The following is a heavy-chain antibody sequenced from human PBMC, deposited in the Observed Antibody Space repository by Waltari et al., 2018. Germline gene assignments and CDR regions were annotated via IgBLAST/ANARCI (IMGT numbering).Heavy chain of an antibody. V-gene: IGHV3-15*01. CDR1: GFIFSSYW. D-gene: IGHD3-22*01. CDR3: TPHYYDSQGFDY. CDR2: IKSKTDGGTT. J-gene: IGHJ4*02. Sequence: EVQLVESGGGLVQPGGSLRLSCVASGFIFSSYWMDWVRQAPGKGLEWVGRIKSKTDGGTTDYAAPVKGRFTISRDDSKNTLYLQMNSLKTEDTAVYYCTPHYYDSQGFDYWGQGTLVTVSS.